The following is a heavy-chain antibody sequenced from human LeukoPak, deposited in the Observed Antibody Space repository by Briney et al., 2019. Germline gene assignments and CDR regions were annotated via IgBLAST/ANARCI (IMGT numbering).Heavy chain of an antibody. Sequence: ASVKVSCKASGYTFTGYYMHWVRQAPGQGLEWMGKINPSGGTTVYAQKFQGRVTMTRDTSTSTLYMELSSLTSEDTAVYYCARSLVGATSWWFDPWGQGTLVTVSS. CDR1: GYTFTGYY. D-gene: IGHD1-26*01. J-gene: IGHJ5*02. CDR3: ARSLVGATSWWFDP. V-gene: IGHV1-46*01. CDR2: INPSGGTT.